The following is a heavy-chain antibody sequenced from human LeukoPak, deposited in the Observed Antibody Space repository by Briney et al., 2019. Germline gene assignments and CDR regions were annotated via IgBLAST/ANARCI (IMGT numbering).Heavy chain of an antibody. V-gene: IGHV1-69*06. D-gene: IGHD1-20*01. J-gene: IGHJ4*02. CDR2: IIPIFGTA. Sequence: ASVKVSCKASGGTFSSYAISWVRQAPGQGLEWMGRIIPIFGTANYAQKFQGRVTITVDKSTSTAYMELSSLRSEDTAVYYCATGITGTWEPPFDYWGQGTLVTVSS. CDR3: ATGITGTWEPPFDY. CDR1: GGTFSSYA.